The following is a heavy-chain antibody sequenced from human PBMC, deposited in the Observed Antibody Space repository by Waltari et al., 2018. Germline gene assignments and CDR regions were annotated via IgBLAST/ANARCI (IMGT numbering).Heavy chain of an antibody. J-gene: IGHJ4*02. CDR2: INFVGIRI. Sequence: EVRLVESRGDSVQPGGSLRLSCAASGFIFDHYWMHWVRQAPGTGLEWLQRINFVGIRITHADSVKGGFTISRDTPKSTLYLPINSLRVEDTAVYYCAVRAKEGYCEGGSCHARLDSWGQGTLVSVSS. D-gene: IGHD2-15*01. CDR1: GFIFDHYW. V-gene: IGHV3-74*01. CDR3: AVRAKEGYCEGGSCHARLDS.